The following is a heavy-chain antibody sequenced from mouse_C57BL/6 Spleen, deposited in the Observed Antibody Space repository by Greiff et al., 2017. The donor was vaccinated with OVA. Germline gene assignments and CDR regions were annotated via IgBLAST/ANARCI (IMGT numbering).Heavy chain of an antibody. Sequence: EVQGVESGGGLVQPGGSLSLSCAASGFTFTDYYMSWVRQPPGKALEWLGFIRNKANGYTTEYSASVKGRFTISRDNSQSILYLQMNALRAEDSATYYCARLEGFLYWYFDVWGTGTTVTVSS. CDR3: ARLEGFLYWYFDV. CDR1: GFTFTDYY. J-gene: IGHJ1*03. CDR2: IRNKANGYTT. V-gene: IGHV7-3*01.